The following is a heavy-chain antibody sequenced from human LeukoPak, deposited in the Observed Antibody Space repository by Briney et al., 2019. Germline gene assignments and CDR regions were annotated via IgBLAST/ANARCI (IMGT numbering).Heavy chain of an antibody. V-gene: IGHV3-15*01. Sequence: PGGSLRLSCAASGVTFINAWMSWVRQAPGKGLEWVGRIKSNSDGGTTDYSAPVKGKFTISRDDSKNTLYLQMNSLKTEDTALYYWTTTKAGYSSSGPIDNWGQGTLVTVSS. J-gene: IGHJ4*02. CDR2: IKSNSDGGTT. D-gene: IGHD6-13*01. CDR3: TTTKAGYSSSGPIDN. CDR1: GVTFINAW.